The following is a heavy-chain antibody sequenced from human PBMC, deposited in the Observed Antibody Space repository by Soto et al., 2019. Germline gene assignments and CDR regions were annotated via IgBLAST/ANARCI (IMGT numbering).Heavy chain of an antibody. J-gene: IGHJ4*02. D-gene: IGHD3-10*01. CDR1: GFPFTSYG. Sequence: QVQLVESGGGVVQPGRSLRLSGAGSGFPFTSYGMHWVREGPDKGLEWVAVISYDGSDKYYADSVKGRFTISRDNSKNMLYLQMNSLRPEDTALYYCVGGQYYFDYRGQGTLVIVSS. CDR3: VGGQYYFDY. V-gene: IGHV3-30*03. CDR2: ISYDGSDK.